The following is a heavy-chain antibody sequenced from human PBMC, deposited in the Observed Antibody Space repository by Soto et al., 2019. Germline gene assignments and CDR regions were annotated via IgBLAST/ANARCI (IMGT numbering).Heavy chain of an antibody. CDR1: GYTFTSYC. Sequence: ASVKVSCKASGYTFTSYCISWVRQAPGQGLEWMGWISAYNGNTNYAQKLQGRVTMTTDTSTSTAYMELRSLRSDDTAVYYCAREGYCSSTSCYIAIYYYGMDVWGQGTTVTVSS. CDR3: AREGYCSSTSCYIAIYYYGMDV. J-gene: IGHJ6*02. CDR2: ISAYNGNT. D-gene: IGHD2-2*02. V-gene: IGHV1-18*04.